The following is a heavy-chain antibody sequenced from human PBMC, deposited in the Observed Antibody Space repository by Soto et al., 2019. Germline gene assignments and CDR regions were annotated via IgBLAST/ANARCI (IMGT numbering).Heavy chain of an antibody. J-gene: IGHJ6*02. CDR2: IYSSGST. CDR1: GGSIGGRNYF. CDR3: TRCRFRVRAVSTMHV. Sequence: SETLSLTCTVSGGSIGGRNYFWGWIRQSPGTGLEWLGTIYSSGSTYYNPSLKSRITMSLDTSKNQFSLNLGSVTAADTAVYYCTRCRFRVRAVSTMHVRGPAPTVTVS. D-gene: IGHD3-10*01. V-gene: IGHV4-39*01.